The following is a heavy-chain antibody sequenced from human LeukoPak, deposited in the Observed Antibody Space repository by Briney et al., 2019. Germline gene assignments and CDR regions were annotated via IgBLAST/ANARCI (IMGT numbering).Heavy chain of an antibody. V-gene: IGHV3-30*02. J-gene: IGHJ5*02. D-gene: IGHD3-10*01. CDR1: GFGFSRYW. CDR3: TKEGLPSGSSWSAWFDP. CDR2: IRYDGSNK. Sequence: GGSLRLSCAASGFGFSRYWMHWVRQAPAKGLQWVAFIRYDGSNKYYADSVKGRFTISRDNSKNTLYLQMNSLRAEDTAVYYCTKEGLPSGSSWSAWFDPWGQGTLVTVSS.